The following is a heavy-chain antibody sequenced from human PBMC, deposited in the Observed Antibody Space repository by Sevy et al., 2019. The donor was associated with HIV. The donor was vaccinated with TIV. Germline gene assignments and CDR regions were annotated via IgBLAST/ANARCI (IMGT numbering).Heavy chain of an antibody. CDR2: INPNDGST. V-gene: IGHV1-46*01. J-gene: IGHJ3*02. CDR3: ARDHTVIGSNWYGAFDI. Sequence: ASGKVSCKASGYTFTSYYMHWVRQAPGQGLEWMGLINPNDGSTSYAQKFQGRVTMTRDTSTSTVYMERSSLRSEDTAVYYCARDHTVIGSNWYGAFDIWGQGTMVTVSS. D-gene: IGHD6-13*01. CDR1: GYTFTSYY.